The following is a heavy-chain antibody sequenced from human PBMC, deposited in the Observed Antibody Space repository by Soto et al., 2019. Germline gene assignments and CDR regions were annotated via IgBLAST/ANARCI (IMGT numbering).Heavy chain of an antibody. CDR1: GFTFSNYA. V-gene: IGHV3-23*01. J-gene: IGHJ3*02. CDR2: ISGSGGST. D-gene: IGHD3-9*01. CDR3: AKDGYYDILTADFSPYHAFDI. Sequence: GVSLKLSCAASGFTFSNYAMTWVRQAPGKGLEWVSAISGSGGSTYYADSVKGRFTISRDNSKNTLYLQMNSLRAEDTALYYCAKDGYYDILTADFSPYHAFDIWGQGTMVTVSS.